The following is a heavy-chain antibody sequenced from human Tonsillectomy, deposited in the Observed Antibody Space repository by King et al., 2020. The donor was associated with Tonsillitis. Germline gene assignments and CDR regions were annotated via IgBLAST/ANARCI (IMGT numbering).Heavy chain of an antibody. CDR2: ISYDGSNK. CDR3: ARSKPGLGFSNYYYGMDV. Sequence: VQLVESGGGVVQPGRSLRLSCAASGFTFSSYAMHWVRQAPGKGLEWVAVISYDGSNKYYADSVKGRFTISRDNSKNTLYLQMNSLRAEDTAVYYCARSKPGLGFSNYYYGMDVWGQGTTVTVSS. CDR1: GFTFSSYA. J-gene: IGHJ6*02. V-gene: IGHV3-30-3*01. D-gene: IGHD1-14*01.